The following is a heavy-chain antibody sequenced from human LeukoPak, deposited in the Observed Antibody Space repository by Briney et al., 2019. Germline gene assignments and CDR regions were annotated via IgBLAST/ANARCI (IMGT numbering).Heavy chain of an antibody. Sequence: SETLSLTCTVSGGSISSYYWSWIRQPAGKGLEWIGRIYTSGSTNYNPSLKSRVTMSVDTSKNQFSLKLSSVSAADTAVYYCARYGPLLRVPFFDYWGQGTLVTVSS. CDR2: IYTSGST. CDR1: GGSISSYY. V-gene: IGHV4-4*07. D-gene: IGHD3-10*01. CDR3: ARYGPLLRVPFFDY. J-gene: IGHJ4*02.